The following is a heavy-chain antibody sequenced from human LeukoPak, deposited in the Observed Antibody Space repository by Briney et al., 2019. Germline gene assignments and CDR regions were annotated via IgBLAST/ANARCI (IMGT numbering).Heavy chain of an antibody. CDR3: ARHDNDDDFDY. CDR1: GYTFTRYA. V-gene: IGHV7-4-1*02. Sequence: ASVKVSSKASGYTFTRYAINWLRQAPGQGLEWMGWINMYTANPAYAQGFTERFVFSLDTSVTTAYLQISNLKTEDTAVYYCARHDNDDDFDYWGRGTLVTVSS. CDR2: INMYTANP. J-gene: IGHJ4*02. D-gene: IGHD3-16*01.